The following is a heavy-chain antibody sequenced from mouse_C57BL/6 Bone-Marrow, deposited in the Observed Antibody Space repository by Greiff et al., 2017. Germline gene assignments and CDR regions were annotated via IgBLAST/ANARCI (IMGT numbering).Heavy chain of an antibody. V-gene: IGHV1-55*01. Sequence: QVQLQQPGAELVKPGASVKLSCKASGYTFTSYWITWVKQRPGQGLEWIGDIYPGSGSTNYNEKFKSKATLTVDTSSSTAYMQLSSLTSEDSAVYYCARGGYYDARDYWGQGTSVTGSS. CDR1: GYTFTSYW. D-gene: IGHD2-4*01. J-gene: IGHJ4*01. CDR2: IYPGSGST. CDR3: ARGGYYDARDY.